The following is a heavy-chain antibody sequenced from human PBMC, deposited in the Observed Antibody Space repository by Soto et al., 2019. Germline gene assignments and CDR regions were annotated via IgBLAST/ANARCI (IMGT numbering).Heavy chain of an antibody. CDR1: GFTFSSYW. D-gene: IGHD6-13*01. V-gene: IGHV3-7*01. CDR3: ARITASGRGWDV. Sequence: EVQLVESGGGLVQPGGSLRLSCVDSGFTFSSYWMSWVRQAPVKGLEWVGNIKQDGSEENYADSVKGRFTISRDNAKNSMYLQMNSLRVADTAVYYGARITASGRGWDVWGQGTTVVVSS. CDR2: IKQDGSEE. J-gene: IGHJ6*02.